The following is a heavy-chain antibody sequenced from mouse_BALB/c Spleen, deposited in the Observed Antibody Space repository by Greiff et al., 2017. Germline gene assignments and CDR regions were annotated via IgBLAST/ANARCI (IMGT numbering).Heavy chain of an antibody. V-gene: IGHV3-2*02. CDR2: ISYSGST. Sequence: EVKLQESGPGLVKPSQSLSLTCTVTGYSITSDYAWNWIRQFPGNKLEWMGYISYSGSTSYNPSLKSRISITRDTSKNQFFLQLNSVTTEDTATYYCVRGYYGSYFDYWGQGTTLTVSS. CDR1: GYSITSDYA. CDR3: VRGYYGSYFDY. J-gene: IGHJ2*01. D-gene: IGHD1-1*01.